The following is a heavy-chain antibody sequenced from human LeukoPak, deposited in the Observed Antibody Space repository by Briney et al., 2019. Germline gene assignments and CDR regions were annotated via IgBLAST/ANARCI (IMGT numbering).Heavy chain of an antibody. Sequence: SQTLSLTCTVSGGSISSGGYYWSWIRQPPGKGLEWIGYIYHSGSTYYNPSLKSRVTILVDRSKNQFSLKLSSVTAADTAVYYCASEVEGGYYFDYWGQGTLVTVSS. J-gene: IGHJ4*02. CDR1: GGSISSGGYY. D-gene: IGHD1-1*01. CDR2: IYHSGST. V-gene: IGHV4-30-2*01. CDR3: ASEVEGGYYFDY.